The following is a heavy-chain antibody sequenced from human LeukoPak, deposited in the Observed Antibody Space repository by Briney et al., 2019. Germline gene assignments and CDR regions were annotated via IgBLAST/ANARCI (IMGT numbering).Heavy chain of an antibody. CDR3: ARSAYYYDSSGYSYYYYYGMDV. V-gene: IGHV4-59*08. D-gene: IGHD3-22*01. Sequence: PSETLSLTCTVSGGSISSYYWSWIRQPPGKGLEWIGYIYYSGSTNYNPSLKSRVAISVDTSKNQFSLKLSSVTAADTAVYYCARSAYYYDSSGYSYYYYYGMDVWGQGTTVTVSS. CDR2: IYYSGST. CDR1: GGSISSYY. J-gene: IGHJ6*02.